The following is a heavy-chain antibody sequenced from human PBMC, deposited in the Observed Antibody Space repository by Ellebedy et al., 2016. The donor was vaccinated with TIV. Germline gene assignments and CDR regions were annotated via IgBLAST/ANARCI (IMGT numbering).Heavy chain of an antibody. Sequence: MPSETLSLTCTVSGGSISSSTYYWGWIRQPPGKGLEWIGSFYYSGSTYYNPSLKSRVTISVDTSKNQFSLKLTFVTAADTAVHYCASTEHVGLWGYWGQGTLVTVSS. CDR1: GGSISSSTYY. J-gene: IGHJ4*02. CDR3: ASTEHVGLWGY. D-gene: IGHD3-16*01. CDR2: FYYSGST. V-gene: IGHV4-39*07.